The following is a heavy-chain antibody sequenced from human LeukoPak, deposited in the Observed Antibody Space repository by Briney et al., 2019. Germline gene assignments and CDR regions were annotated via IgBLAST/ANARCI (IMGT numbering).Heavy chain of an antibody. CDR1: GGSISSYY. CDR3: TGDYGDYRWFDP. V-gene: IGHV4-4*07. D-gene: IGHD4-17*01. Sequence: SETLSLTCTVSGGSISSYYWSWIRQPAGKGLEWIGRIYTSGSTNYNTSLKSRVTMSVDTSKNQFSLKLSSETAAGTAVYYCTGDYGDYRWFDPWGQGTLVTVSS. CDR2: IYTSGST. J-gene: IGHJ5*02.